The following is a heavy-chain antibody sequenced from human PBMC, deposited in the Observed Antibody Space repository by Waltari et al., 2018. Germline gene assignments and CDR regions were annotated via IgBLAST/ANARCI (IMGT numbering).Heavy chain of an antibody. CDR1: GGSFSGYY. V-gene: IGHV4-34*01. CDR3: ARGVLRYFDWLLMAFDI. CDR2: INHSGST. Sequence: QVQLQQWGAGLLKPSETLSLTCAVYGGSFSGYYWSWIRQPPGKGLEWIGEINHSGSTNYNPSLKSRVTISVDTCKNQFSRKLSSVTAADTAVYYCARGVLRYFDWLLMAFDIWGQGTMVTVSS. D-gene: IGHD3-9*01. J-gene: IGHJ3*02.